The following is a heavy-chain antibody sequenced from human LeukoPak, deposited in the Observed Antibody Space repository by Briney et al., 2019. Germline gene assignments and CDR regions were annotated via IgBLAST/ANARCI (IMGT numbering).Heavy chain of an antibody. Sequence: GGSLRLSCAAPGFTFSSYAMHWVRQAPGKGLEWVAVISYDGSNKYYADSVKGRFTISRDNSKNTLYLQMNSLRAEDTAVYYCARDRDTGPDYWGQGTLVTVSS. CDR2: ISYDGSNK. V-gene: IGHV3-30*04. CDR3: ARDRDTGPDY. J-gene: IGHJ4*02. D-gene: IGHD5-18*01. CDR1: GFTFSSYA.